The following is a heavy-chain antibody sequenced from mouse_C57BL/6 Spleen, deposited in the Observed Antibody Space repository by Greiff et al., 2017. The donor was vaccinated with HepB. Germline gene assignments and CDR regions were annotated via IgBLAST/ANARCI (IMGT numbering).Heavy chain of an antibody. CDR2: IDPSDSET. D-gene: IGHD1-1*01. Sequence: QVQLKQPGAELVRPGSSVKLSCKASGYTFTSYWMHWVKQTPIQGLEWIGNIDPSDSETHYNQKFKDKATLTVDKSSSTAYMQLSSLTSEDSAVYYCARDYYGSSSYFDYWGQGTTLTVSS. CDR1: GYTFTSYW. V-gene: IGHV1-52*01. J-gene: IGHJ2*01. CDR3: ARDYYGSSSYFDY.